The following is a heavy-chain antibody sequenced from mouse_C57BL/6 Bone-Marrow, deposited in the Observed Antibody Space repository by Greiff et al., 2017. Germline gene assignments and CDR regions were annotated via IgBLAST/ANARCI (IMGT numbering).Heavy chain of an antibody. J-gene: IGHJ4*01. V-gene: IGHV5-17*01. CDR3: ARREGSYYYYAMDY. D-gene: IGHD1-1*01. Sequence: LMESGGGLVKPGGSLKLSCAASGFTFSDYGMHWVRQAPEKGLEWVAYISSGSSTIYYADTVKGRFTISRDNAKNTLFLQMTSLRSEDTAMYYCARREGSYYYYAMDYWGQGTSVTVSS. CDR1: GFTFSDYG. CDR2: ISSGSSTI.